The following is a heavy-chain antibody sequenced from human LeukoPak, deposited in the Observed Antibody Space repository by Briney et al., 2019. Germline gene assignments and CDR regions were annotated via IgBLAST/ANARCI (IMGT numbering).Heavy chain of an antibody. CDR1: GFIVSSNY. V-gene: IGHV3-23*01. CDR2: ISGSGGST. Sequence: GGSLRLSCAASGFIVSSNYMTWVRQAPGKGLEWVSAISGSGGSTYYADSVKGRFTISRDNSKNTLYLQMNSLRAEDTAVYYCAKESYHYDSSGYTYYFGYWGQGTLVTVSS. CDR3: AKESYHYDSSGYTYYFGY. D-gene: IGHD3-22*01. J-gene: IGHJ4*02.